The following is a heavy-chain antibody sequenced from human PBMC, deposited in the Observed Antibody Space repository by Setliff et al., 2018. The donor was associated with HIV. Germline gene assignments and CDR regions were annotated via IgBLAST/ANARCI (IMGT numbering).Heavy chain of an antibody. D-gene: IGHD3-22*01. V-gene: IGHV5-51*01. CDR3: ASLSGYSGDAFDV. Sequence: PGESLKISCQGSGYSFSTYWIGWVRQMPGRGLEWMGIMYPGTSTTKYSPSFQGQVTISADKSISTTYLQWSSLKASDTAMYYCASLSGYSGDAFDVWGQGTMVTVSS. CDR2: MYPGTSTT. J-gene: IGHJ3*01. CDR1: GYSFSTYW.